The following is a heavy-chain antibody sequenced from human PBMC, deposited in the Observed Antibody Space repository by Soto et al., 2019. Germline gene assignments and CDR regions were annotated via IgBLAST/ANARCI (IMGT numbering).Heavy chain of an antibody. J-gene: IGHJ4*02. V-gene: IGHV3-15*01. CDR1: GFTFSASW. CDR3: XXXXXGH. Sequence: EVQLVESGGGLVEPGGSLRLSCAASGFTFSASWMGWVRQAPGKGLEYVGXXXXXXXXXXXDYTAPVKGRFTVSRDDSXXXXXXXXXXXXXXXXXXXXXXXXXXGHWGQGALVTVSS. CDR2: XXXXXXXXXX.